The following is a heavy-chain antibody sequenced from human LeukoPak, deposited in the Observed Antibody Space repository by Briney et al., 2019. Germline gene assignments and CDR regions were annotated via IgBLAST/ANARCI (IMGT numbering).Heavy chain of an antibody. Sequence: PGGSLRLSCAASGFTFSDYYMSWIRQAPGKGLEGVSYISSSGSTIYYADSVKGRFTISRDNAKNSLYLQMNSLRAEDTAVYYCARAELVTAKYFQHWGQGTLVTVSS. CDR2: ISSSGSTI. J-gene: IGHJ1*01. CDR1: GFTFSDYY. CDR3: ARAELVTAKYFQH. V-gene: IGHV3-11*01. D-gene: IGHD2-21*02.